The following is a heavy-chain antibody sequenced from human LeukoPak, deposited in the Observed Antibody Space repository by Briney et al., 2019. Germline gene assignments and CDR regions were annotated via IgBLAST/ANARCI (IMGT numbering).Heavy chain of an antibody. V-gene: IGHV3-21*01. J-gene: IGHJ4*02. CDR3: ARAWDYGGNTRLFDY. D-gene: IGHD4-23*01. Sequence: GGSLRLSCAASGFTFSNYSMNWVRQAPGKGLEWVSSISSSRSYIYYADSVKGRFPISRDNAKNSLYLQMNSLRAEDTAVYYCARAWDYGGNTRLFDYWGQGTLVTVSS. CDR2: ISSSRSYI. CDR1: GFTFSNYS.